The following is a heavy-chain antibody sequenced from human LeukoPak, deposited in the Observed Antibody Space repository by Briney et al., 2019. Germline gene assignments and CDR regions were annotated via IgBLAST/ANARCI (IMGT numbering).Heavy chain of an antibody. CDR2: ISSSGSTI. V-gene: IGHV3-48*03. CDR3: AKDPTHYRVWDDYDSTVLSY. J-gene: IGHJ4*02. D-gene: IGHD3-22*01. CDR1: GFTFSSYE. Sequence: GGSLRLSCAASGFTFSSYEMNWVRQAPGKGLEWVSYISSSGSTIYYADSVKGRFTISRDNSKNTLYLQMNSLRAADTAVYYCAKDPTHYRVWDDYDSTVLSYWGQGTLVTVSS.